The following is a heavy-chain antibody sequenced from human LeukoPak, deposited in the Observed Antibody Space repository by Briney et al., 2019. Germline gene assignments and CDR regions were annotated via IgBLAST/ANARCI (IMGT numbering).Heavy chain of an antibody. CDR2: ISSSGSTI. D-gene: IGHD6-13*01. CDR1: GFTFSDYY. CDR3: AKDRSSTYELDY. V-gene: IGHV3-11*01. Sequence: GGSLRLSCAASGFTFSDYYMSWIRQAPGKGLEWVSYISSSGSTIYYADSVKGRFTISRDNAKNSLYLQMNSLRAEDTAVYYCAKDRSSTYELDYWGQGTLVTVSS. J-gene: IGHJ4*02.